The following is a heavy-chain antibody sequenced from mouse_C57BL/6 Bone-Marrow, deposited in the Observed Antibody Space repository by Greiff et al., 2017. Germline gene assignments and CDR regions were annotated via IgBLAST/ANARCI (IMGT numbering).Heavy chain of an antibody. J-gene: IGHJ2*01. CDR2: IDPSDSYT. Sequence: QVQLQQPGAELVMPGASVKLSCKASGYTFTSYWMHWVKQRPGQGLEWIGEIDPSDSYTNYNQKFTGKSTLTVDKSSSTAYMQLSSLTSEDSAVYYCAREGYYGSSLYYFDYWGQGTTLTVSS. CDR3: AREGYYGSSLYYFDY. V-gene: IGHV1-69*01. CDR1: GYTFTSYW. D-gene: IGHD1-1*01.